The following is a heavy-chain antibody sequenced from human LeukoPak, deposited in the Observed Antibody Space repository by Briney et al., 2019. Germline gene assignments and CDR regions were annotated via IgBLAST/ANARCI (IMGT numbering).Heavy chain of an antibody. J-gene: IGHJ4*02. Sequence: PGGSLRLSCAASGFTFSNAWMSWVRQAPGKGLEWIGYIYYSGSTNYNPSLKSRVTISVDTSKSQFSLKLSSVTAADTAVYYCARVHDFWSGYYMDYWGQGTLVTVSS. CDR3: ARVHDFWSGYYMDY. CDR1: GFTFSNAW. CDR2: IYYSGST. D-gene: IGHD3-3*01. V-gene: IGHV4-59*01.